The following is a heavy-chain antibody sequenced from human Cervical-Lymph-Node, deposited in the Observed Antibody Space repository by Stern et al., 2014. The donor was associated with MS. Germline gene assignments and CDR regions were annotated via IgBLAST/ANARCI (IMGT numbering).Heavy chain of an antibody. J-gene: IGHJ6*02. CDR2: FYYSGST. CDR3: ARHDSYDYNPMDV. Sequence: VQLVESGPGLVKPSETLSLTCTVSGVSVSSYYWSWIRQSPGKGLEWIGYFYYSGSTNYTPPLKSRVTISVDTSKTHFPLKLSSVTAADTAVYYCARHDSYDYNPMDVWGQGTTVTVSS. D-gene: IGHD5-18*01. CDR1: GVSVSSYY. V-gene: IGHV4-59*08.